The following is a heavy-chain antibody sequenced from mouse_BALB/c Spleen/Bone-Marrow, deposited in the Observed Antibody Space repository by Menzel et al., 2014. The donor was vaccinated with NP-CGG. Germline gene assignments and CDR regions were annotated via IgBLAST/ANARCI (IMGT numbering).Heavy chain of an antibody. Sequence: EVKLQQSAAEIARPGALVKLSCKASGYIINDYTMQWVKQRPEQGLEWIGWINPENGNTIYDPKFQGKARITADTSSTTTYLQLSTPESEAAADYSCARTDDSAIDYWGQGTSLTVSS. CDR2: INPENGNT. CDR3: ARTDDSAIDY. CDR1: GYIINDYT. J-gene: IGHJ4*01. V-gene: IGHV14-1*02.